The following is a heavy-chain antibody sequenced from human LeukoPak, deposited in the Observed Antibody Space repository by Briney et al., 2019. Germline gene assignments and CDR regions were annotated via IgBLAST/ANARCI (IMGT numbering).Heavy chain of an antibody. V-gene: IGHV3-33*05. CDR2: MSYDGSNK. CDR3: AKDPQGENWLDP. Sequence: PGRSLRLSCAASGFTFSTYGMHWVRQAPGKGLEWVAVMSYDGSNKNYGDSVKGRFTISRGNSKNTLYLQMNSLRPEDTAVYYCAKDPQGENWLDPWGQGTLVTVSS. J-gene: IGHJ5*02. CDR1: GFTFSTYG.